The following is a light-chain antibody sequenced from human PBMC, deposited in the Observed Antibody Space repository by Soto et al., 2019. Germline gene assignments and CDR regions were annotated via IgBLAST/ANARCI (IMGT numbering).Light chain of an antibody. CDR2: DAS. Sequence: EIVLTQSPVTLSLSPGERATLSCRASRSVNNFVAWYQEKPGQAPSLLIYDASNRASDIPDRFSGSGSGTDFSLTISSLEPEDFADYYCHQRAGWPPTFGGGTRVEIK. CDR3: HQRAGWPPT. CDR1: RSVNNF. J-gene: IGKJ4*01. V-gene: IGKV3-11*01.